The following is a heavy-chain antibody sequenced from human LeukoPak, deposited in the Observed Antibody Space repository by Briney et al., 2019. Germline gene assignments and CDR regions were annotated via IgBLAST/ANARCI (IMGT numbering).Heavy chain of an antibody. V-gene: IGHV1-2*02. CDR3: ARESWFGESRGHEN. J-gene: IGHJ4*02. CDR2: INPNSGGT. Sequence: ASVKVSCKASGYTFTGYYMHWVRQAPGQGLEWMGWINPNSGGTNYAQKFQGRVTMTRDTSISTAYMELSRLRSDDTAVYYCARESWFGESRGHENWGQGTLSPSPQ. CDR1: GYTFTGYY. D-gene: IGHD3-10*01.